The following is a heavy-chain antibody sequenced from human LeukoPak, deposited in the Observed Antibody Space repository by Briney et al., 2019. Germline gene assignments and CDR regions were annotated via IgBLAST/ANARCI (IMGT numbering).Heavy chain of an antibody. CDR3: ARGGASAAARRFDP. V-gene: IGHV1-8*01. D-gene: IGHD6-13*01. CDR1: GYTFTSYD. CDR2: MNPNSGNT. J-gene: IGHJ5*02. Sequence: ASVKVSCKTSGYTFTSYDINWVRQAAGQGLEWMGWMNPNSGNTGYAQKFQGRVTITSSTSTSTAFMELGSLTSEDTAVYYWARGGASAAARRFDPWGQGTLVTVSS.